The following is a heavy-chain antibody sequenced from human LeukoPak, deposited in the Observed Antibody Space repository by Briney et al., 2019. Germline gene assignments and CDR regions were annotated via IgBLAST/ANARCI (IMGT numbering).Heavy chain of an antibody. J-gene: IGHJ4*02. V-gene: IGHV1-2*02. CDR2: INPNSGGT. CDR3: ARAGGWFGEITDY. CDR1: GYTFTGYY. Sequence: ASVKVSCKASGYTFTGYYMHWVRQAPGQGLEWMGWINPNSGGTNYAQKFQGRVTMTSDTSISTAYMELSRLTSDDTAVYYCARAGGWFGEITDYWGQGTLVTVSS. D-gene: IGHD3-10*01.